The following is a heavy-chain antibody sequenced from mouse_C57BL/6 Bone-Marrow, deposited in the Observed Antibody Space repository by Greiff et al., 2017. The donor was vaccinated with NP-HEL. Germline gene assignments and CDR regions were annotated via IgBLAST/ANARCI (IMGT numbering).Heavy chain of an antibody. V-gene: IGHV14-2*01. CDR2: IDPEDGET. CDR1: GFNIKDYY. CDR3: ARKGAAQATYYAMDY. Sequence: VQLQQSGAELVKPGASVKLSCTASGFNIKDYYMHWVKQRTEQGLEWIGRIDPEDGETKYAPKFQGKATLTADTSSNTAYLQLSSLTSEDTAVYYCARKGAAQATYYAMDYWGQGTSVTVSS. D-gene: IGHD3-2*02. J-gene: IGHJ4*01.